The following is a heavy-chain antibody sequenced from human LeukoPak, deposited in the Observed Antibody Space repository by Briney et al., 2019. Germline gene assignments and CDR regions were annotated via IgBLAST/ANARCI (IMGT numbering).Heavy chain of an antibody. V-gene: IGHV4/OR15-8*02. Sequence: SETLSLTCGVSGGSIRSTNWWSWVRQPPGQGLEWIGEIPLSGQTNFNPSLNGRVTMSLDESRNQLSLKLTSVTAADTAIYYFSRESGAFCPFGYWGQGTLVIVPP. CDR3: SRESGAFCPFGY. CDR1: GGSIRSTNW. J-gene: IGHJ4*02. CDR2: IPLSGQT. D-gene: IGHD2/OR15-2a*01.